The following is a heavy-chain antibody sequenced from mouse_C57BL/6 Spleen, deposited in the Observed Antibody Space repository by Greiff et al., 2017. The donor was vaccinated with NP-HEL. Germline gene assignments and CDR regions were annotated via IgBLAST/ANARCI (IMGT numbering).Heavy chain of an antibody. CDR1: GYTFTSYG. V-gene: IGHV1-58*01. J-gene: IGHJ4*01. Sequence: EVKVVESGAELVRPGSSVKMSCKTSGYTFTSYGINWVKQRPGQGLEWIGYIYIGNGYTEYNEKFKGKATLTLDTYSSPAYMQLSSLTSEDDAIDFCARNDESNDEGFRYAMDYWGQGTSVTGSS. CDR2: IYIGNGYT. CDR3: ARNDESNDEGFRYAMDY. D-gene: IGHD2-12*01.